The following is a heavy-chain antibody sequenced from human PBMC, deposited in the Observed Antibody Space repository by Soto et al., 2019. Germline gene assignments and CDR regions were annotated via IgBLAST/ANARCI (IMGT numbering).Heavy chain of an antibody. Sequence: AVKVSCKASGGTFNNYALSWVRQAPGQGLEWMGGIIPIFNSANYAQKVQGRVTITADDSTSRAYMELSSLRPDDTAVYYCATELTAASYSFDPWGQGTLVTVTS. CDR1: GGTFNNYA. CDR3: ATELTAASYSFDP. V-gene: IGHV1-69*13. D-gene: IGHD2-15*01. J-gene: IGHJ5*02. CDR2: IIPIFNSA.